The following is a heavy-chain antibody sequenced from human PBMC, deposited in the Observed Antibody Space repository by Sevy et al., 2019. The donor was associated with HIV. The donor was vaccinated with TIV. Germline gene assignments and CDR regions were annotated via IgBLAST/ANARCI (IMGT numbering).Heavy chain of an antibody. CDR1: GFTFSSYA. V-gene: IGHV3-23*01. J-gene: IGHJ3*02. CDR2: ISGSGGST. Sequence: GGSLGLSCAASGFTFSSYAMSWVRQAPGKGLEWVSAISGSGGSTYYADSVKGRFTISRDNSKNTLYLQMNSLRAEDTAVYYCAKECPDLTYYYDSSGYSTTCGAFDIWGQGTMVTVSS. CDR3: AKECPDLTYYYDSSGYSTTCGAFDI. D-gene: IGHD3-22*01.